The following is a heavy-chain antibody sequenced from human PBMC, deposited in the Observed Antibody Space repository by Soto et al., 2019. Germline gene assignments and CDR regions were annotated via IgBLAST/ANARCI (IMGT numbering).Heavy chain of an antibody. D-gene: IGHD3-16*01. CDR3: TRGPRITDF. V-gene: IGHV3-11*01. CDR2: INPGGDVI. J-gene: IGHJ4*02. CDR1: GFSLRDYY. Sequence: QVRLVESGGGLVKPEGSLTLSCAASGFSLRDYYMTWIRQAPGKGLELLSYINPGGDVIKYVDSVKGRFTISRDNAKNSLYLHKNNLRAEDTAVYYCTRGPRITDFWGQGTLVTVSS.